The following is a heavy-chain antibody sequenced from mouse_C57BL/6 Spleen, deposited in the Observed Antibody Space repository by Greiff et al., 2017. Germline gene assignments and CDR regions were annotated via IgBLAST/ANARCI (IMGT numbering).Heavy chain of an antibody. CDR1: GYTFTSYW. D-gene: IGHD1-1*01. V-gene: IGHV1-69*01. Sequence: VKLQQPGAELVMPGASVKLSCKASGYTFTSYWMHWVKQRPGQGLEWIGEIDPSDSYTNYNQKFKGKSTLTVDKSSSTAYMQLSSLTSEDSAVYYWARRGGSSYFDDWGQGTTLTGSS. J-gene: IGHJ2*01. CDR3: ARRGGSSYFDD. CDR2: IDPSDSYT.